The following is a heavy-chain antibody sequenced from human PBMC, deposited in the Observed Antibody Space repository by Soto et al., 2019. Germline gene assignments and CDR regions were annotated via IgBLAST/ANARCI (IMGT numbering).Heavy chain of an antibody. CDR2: IYYSGST. Sequence: SETLSLTCTVSGGSISSYYWSWIRQPPGKGLEWIGYIYYSGSTNYNPSLKSRVTISVDTSKNQFSLRLSSVTAADTAVYYCAGGGEFTFGGVIVTPHFDYWGQGTLVTVSS. CDR3: AGGGEFTFGGVIVTPHFDY. V-gene: IGHV4-59*01. J-gene: IGHJ4*02. CDR1: GGSISSYY. D-gene: IGHD3-16*02.